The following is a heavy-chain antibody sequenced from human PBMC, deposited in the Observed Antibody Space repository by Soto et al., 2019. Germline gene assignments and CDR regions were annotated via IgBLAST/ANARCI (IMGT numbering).Heavy chain of an antibody. CDR1: GYTFTNYW. Sequence: GESLKISCKGSGYTFTNYWIGWVRQMPGKGLEWMGIIYPGDSDTKYNPSFQGQVTISADKSITTTYLRWTSLKASDTAIYYCAASIFYYGMGVWGQGTTVTVSS. CDR3: AASIFYYGMGV. V-gene: IGHV5-51*01. CDR2: IYPGDSDT. J-gene: IGHJ6*02.